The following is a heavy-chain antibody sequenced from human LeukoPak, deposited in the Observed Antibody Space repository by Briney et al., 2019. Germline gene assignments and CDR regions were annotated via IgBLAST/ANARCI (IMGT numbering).Heavy chain of an antibody. CDR3: TTDYAPGY. D-gene: IGHD4-17*01. V-gene: IGHV3-30*03. CDR2: ISSDRSNK. CDR1: GFTFSNYD. J-gene: IGHJ4*02. Sequence: GGSLRLSCAASGFTFSNYDIHWVRQAPGKGLEWVALISSDRSNKYYSDSVKGRFTISSDNSKNTLYLQMNSLKTEDTAVYYCTTDYAPGYWGQGTLVTVSS.